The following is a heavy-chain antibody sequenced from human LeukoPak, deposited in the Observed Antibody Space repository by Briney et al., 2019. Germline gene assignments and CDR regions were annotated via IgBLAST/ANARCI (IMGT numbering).Heavy chain of an antibody. V-gene: IGHV1-18*01. CDR3: ARVFITMVRGVIRNWFDP. Sequence: ASVKVSCKASGYTFTSYGISWVRQAPGQGLEWMGWISAYNGNTNYAQKLQGRVTMTTDTSTSTAYMELRSLRSDDTAVYYCARVFITMVRGVIRNWFDPWGQGTLVTVSS. D-gene: IGHD3-10*01. CDR2: ISAYNGNT. CDR1: GYTFTSYG. J-gene: IGHJ5*02.